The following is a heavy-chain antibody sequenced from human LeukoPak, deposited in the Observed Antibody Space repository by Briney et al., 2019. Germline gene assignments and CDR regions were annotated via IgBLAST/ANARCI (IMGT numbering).Heavy chain of an antibody. CDR3: ARQGSAVTIFGVVNVYMDV. V-gene: IGHV4-59*01. CDR1: GDSISSYY. CDR2: IYYSGST. Sequence: SETLSLTCTVSGDSISSYYWSWIRQPPGKGLEWIGYIYYSGSTNYNPSLKSRVTISVDTSKNQFSLKLSSVTAADTAVYYCARQGSAVTIFGVVNVYMDVWGKGTTVTVSS. D-gene: IGHD3-3*01. J-gene: IGHJ6*03.